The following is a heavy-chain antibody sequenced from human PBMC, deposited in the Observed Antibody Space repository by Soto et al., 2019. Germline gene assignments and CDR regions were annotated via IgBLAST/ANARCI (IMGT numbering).Heavy chain of an antibody. V-gene: IGHV4-31*03. CDR3: AREVISPATSDAFDI. J-gene: IGHJ3*02. CDR2: IYHTGAA. CDR1: GGSLSSDNFF. D-gene: IGHD1-26*01. Sequence: QVQLQESGPGLVKPSQTLSVTCTVSGGSLSSDNFFWSWVRQHPETGLEWVGYIYHTGAAYYNPSLKSRLTISLDTSKTRFSLRLISVTAADTAVYYCAREVISPATSDAFDIWGQGTMVTVSS.